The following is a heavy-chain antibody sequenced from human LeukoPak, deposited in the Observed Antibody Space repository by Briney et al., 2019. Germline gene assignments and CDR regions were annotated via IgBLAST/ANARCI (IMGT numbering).Heavy chain of an antibody. V-gene: IGHV1-46*01. CDR3: ARVVYSGTSRGALDY. J-gene: IGHJ4*02. CDR2: IDASGGST. D-gene: IGHD1-26*01. CDR1: GYSFTRYY. Sequence: GASVKVSCKASGYSFTRYYLHWVRQATGQGLEWMGIIDASGGSTSYAQKFQGRVTMTRDTATSTVYMELSSLRSEDTAAYYCARVVYSGTSRGALDYWGQGTLVTVSS.